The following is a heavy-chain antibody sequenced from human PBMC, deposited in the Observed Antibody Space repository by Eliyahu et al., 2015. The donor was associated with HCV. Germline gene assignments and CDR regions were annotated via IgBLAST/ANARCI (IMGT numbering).Heavy chain of an antibody. J-gene: IGHJ5*02. V-gene: IGHV3-21*01. CDR1: GFTFSTYT. CDR2: ISPSSDYI. Sequence: GFTFSTYTMNWVRRAPGKGLEWVSAISPSSDYIHYADSVKGRFTISRDNAKNSLYLQMNSLRAEDTAVYFCVRALPSPPPSFNPFDHWGQGSLVTVSS. D-gene: IGHD1-14*01. CDR3: VRALPSPPPSFNPFDH.